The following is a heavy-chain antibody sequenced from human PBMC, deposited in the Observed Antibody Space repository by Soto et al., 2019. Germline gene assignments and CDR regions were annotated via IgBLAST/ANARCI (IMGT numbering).Heavy chain of an antibody. J-gene: IGHJ4*02. CDR3: AGPGDYPAY. V-gene: IGHV1-2*04. CDR2: INPNSGGT. D-gene: IGHD4-17*01. CDR1: GYTFTGYY. Sequence: VASVKVSCKASGYTFTGYYMHWVRQAPGQGLEWMGWINPNSGGTNYAQKFQGWVTMTRDTSISTAYMELSSLRSEDTAVYYCAGPGDYPAYWGQGTLVTVSS.